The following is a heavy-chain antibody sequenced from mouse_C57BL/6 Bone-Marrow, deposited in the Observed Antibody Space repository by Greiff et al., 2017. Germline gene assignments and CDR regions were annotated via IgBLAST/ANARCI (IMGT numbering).Heavy chain of an antibody. V-gene: IGHV1-82*01. J-gene: IGHJ4*01. CDR2: IYPGDGDT. CDR3: ARGRWLLRDYYAMDY. CDR1: GYAFSSSW. D-gene: IGHD2-3*01. Sequence: VQLQQSGPELVKPGASVKISCKASGYAFSSSWMNWVKQRPGKGLEWIGRIYPGDGDTNYNGKFKGKATLTADKSSSTAYMQLSSLTSEDSAVYFCARGRWLLRDYYAMDYWGQGTSVTVSS.